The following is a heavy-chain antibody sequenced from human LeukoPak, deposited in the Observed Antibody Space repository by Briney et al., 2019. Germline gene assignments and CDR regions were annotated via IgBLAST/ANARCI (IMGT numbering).Heavy chain of an antibody. V-gene: IGHV3-7*01. CDR2: IKQDGTEK. Sequence: GGSLRLSCAASGFTFSSYWMSWVRQALGKGLEWVANIKQDGTEKYYVDSVKGRLTISRDNAKNSLYLQMNSLRAEDTAVYYCARDHCSGGSCYSLADAFDIWGQGTLVTVSS. CDR3: ARDHCSGGSCYSLADAFDI. CDR1: GFTFSSYW. D-gene: IGHD2-15*01. J-gene: IGHJ3*02.